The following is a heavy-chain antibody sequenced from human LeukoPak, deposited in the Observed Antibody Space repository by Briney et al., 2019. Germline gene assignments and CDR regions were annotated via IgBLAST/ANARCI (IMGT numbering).Heavy chain of an antibody. CDR2: IYYSGST. J-gene: IGHJ5*02. Sequence: SETLSLTCTVSGGTISSHYWGWIRQAPGKGMEWIGYIYYSGSTNYNTSLKSRVTISVDTSKNQFSLKRSSVTAADTAVYYCAREKRYGDYVSGWFDPWGQGTLVTVSS. CDR1: GGTISSHY. D-gene: IGHD4-17*01. V-gene: IGHV4-59*11. CDR3: AREKRYGDYVSGWFDP.